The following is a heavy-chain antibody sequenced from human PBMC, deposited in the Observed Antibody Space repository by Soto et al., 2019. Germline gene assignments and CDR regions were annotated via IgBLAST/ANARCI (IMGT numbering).Heavy chain of an antibody. V-gene: IGHV4-61*01. CDR1: GGSVSSGSYY. CDR3: ASMKRAVAPMGYGMDV. Sequence: SETLSLTCTVSGGSVSSGSYYWSWIRQPPGKGLEWIGYIYYSGSTNYNPSLKSRVTISVDTSKNQFSLKLSSVTAADTAVYYCASMKRAVAPMGYGMDVWGQGTTVTVSS. D-gene: IGHD2-15*01. CDR2: IYYSGST. J-gene: IGHJ6*02.